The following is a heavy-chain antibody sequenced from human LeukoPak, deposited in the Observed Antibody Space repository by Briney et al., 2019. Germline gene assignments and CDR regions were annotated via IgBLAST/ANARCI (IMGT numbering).Heavy chain of an antibody. CDR3: ARDPKWLDY. V-gene: IGHV3-7*01. Sequence: QSGGSLRLSCAASGFTFSTYWTSWVRQAPGKGLEWVANTNQEGSEKYYVDSVKGRFTISKDNAKNSLYLQMNSLRAEDTAVYYCARDPKWLDYWGQGTLVTVSS. CDR2: TNQEGSEK. D-gene: IGHD5-12*01. J-gene: IGHJ4*02. CDR1: GFTFSTYW.